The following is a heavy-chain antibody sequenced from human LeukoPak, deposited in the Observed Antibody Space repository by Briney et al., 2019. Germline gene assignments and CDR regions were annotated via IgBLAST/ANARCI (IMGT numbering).Heavy chain of an antibody. CDR1: GYTLTELS. D-gene: IGHD5-12*01. Sequence: ASVKVSCKVSGYTLTELSMHWVRQAPGKGLEWMGGFDPEDGETIYAQKFQGRVTMTEDTSTDTAYMELSSLRSEDTAVYCCATSPIVATIISFDYWGQGTLVNVSS. CDR2: FDPEDGET. J-gene: IGHJ4*02. V-gene: IGHV1-24*01. CDR3: ATSPIVATIISFDY.